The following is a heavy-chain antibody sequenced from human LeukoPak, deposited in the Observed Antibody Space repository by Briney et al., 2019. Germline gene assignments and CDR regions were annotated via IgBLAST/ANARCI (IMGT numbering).Heavy chain of an antibody. CDR3: VLMVRGVIIKDY. CDR1: GCTFTSYD. D-gene: IGHD3-10*01. CDR2: MNPNSGNT. J-gene: IGHJ4*02. Sequence: ASVKVSCKASGCTFTSYDINWVRQATGQGLEWMGWMNPNSGNTGYAQKFQGRVTMTRNTSISTAYMELSSLRSEDTAVYYFVLMVRGVIIKDYWGQGTLVTVSS. V-gene: IGHV1-8*01.